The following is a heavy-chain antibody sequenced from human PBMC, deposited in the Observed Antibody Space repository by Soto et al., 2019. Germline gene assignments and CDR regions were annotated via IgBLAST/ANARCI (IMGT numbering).Heavy chain of an antibody. V-gene: IGHV3-53*01. J-gene: IGHJ4*02. D-gene: IGHD2-21*02. CDR3: ARAGVTPHFFDY. CDR2: FESGGSI. CDR1: GFSVRTNY. Sequence: PGGSLRLSCAASGFSVRTNYMSWVRQAPGKGLEWVSVFESGGSIYYADSVKGRFIISRDYAKNTVYLQMNSLRADDTAVYYCARAGVTPHFFDYWGQGTLVTVSS.